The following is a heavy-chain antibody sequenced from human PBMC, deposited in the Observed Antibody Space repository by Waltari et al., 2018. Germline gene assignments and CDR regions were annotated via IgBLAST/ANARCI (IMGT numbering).Heavy chain of an antibody. J-gene: IGHJ3*01. CDR3: ATYIGASVGTAAFDV. CDR1: GVPITSNRHY. Sequence: QLQLQESGPGLVKPSETLSLTCRVPGVPITSNRHYWGWIRQPPGQGPEWLATMSYSGTTYSSPSLKSRLTISRDTSKNQLSLKLGSVTAADTAVYYCATYIGASVGTAAFDVWGQGTMVSVSS. D-gene: IGHD5-12*01. V-gene: IGHV4-39*01. CDR2: MSYSGTT.